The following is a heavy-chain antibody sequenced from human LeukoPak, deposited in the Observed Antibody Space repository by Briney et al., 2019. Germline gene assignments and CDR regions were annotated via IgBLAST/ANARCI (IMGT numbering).Heavy chain of an antibody. J-gene: IGHJ6*03. CDR2: IFYSGGT. CDR3: ARETSQKGAHYMDV. D-gene: IGHD3-16*01. CDR1: GGSINTPNYY. Sequence: TSETLSLTCTVSGGSINTPNYYWGWIRQTPGRGLEWIGNIFYSGGTYYSPSLTSRVTISLDTSRNQFSLKLNSVTAADTAVYYCARETSQKGAHYMDVWGKGTTITISS. V-gene: IGHV4-39*07.